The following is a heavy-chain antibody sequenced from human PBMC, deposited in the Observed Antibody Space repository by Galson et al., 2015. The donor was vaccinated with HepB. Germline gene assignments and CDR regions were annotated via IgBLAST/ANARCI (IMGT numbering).Heavy chain of an antibody. CDR3: VRDSHWGTSVDVFDV. CDR2: MTDSGRYT. V-gene: IGHV3-23*01. CDR1: GFTFSNYA. D-gene: IGHD3-16*01. J-gene: IGHJ3*01. Sequence: SLRLSCAASGFTFSNYAMSWVRRGPGKGLEWVSSMTDSGRYTFYAGSVKGRFAMSRDNSKNTVYLQMSSLRGEDTAVYYCVRDSHWGTSVDVFDVWGQGTTVTVSS.